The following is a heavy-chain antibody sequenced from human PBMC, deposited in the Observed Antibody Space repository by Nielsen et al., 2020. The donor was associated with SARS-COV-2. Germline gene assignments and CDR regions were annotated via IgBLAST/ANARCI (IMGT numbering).Heavy chain of an antibody. V-gene: IGHV1-18*01. CDR2: ISAYNGNT. CDR3: ARDQRRYTNYPDYYGMDV. J-gene: IGHJ6*02. Sequence: ASVKVSCKASGYTFINYGISWVRQAPGQGFEWMGWISAYNGNTNYAQKLQGRVTMTTDTSTSTAYMELRSLRSDDTAVYYCARDQRRYTNYPDYYGMDVWGQGTTVTVSS. D-gene: IGHD4-11*01. CDR1: GYTFINYG.